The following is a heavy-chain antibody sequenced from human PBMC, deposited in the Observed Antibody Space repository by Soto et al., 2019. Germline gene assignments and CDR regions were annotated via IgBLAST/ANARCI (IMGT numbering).Heavy chain of an antibody. D-gene: IGHD3-22*01. Sequence: SVKVSCKASGYTFTSYYIHWVRQAPVQGLEWMGWINPITGGTNYAPKFQGRVTMTRDTSITTAYMELSRLRSDDTAVYYCARNYYDSSDRDYLDYWGQGTPVTVSS. CDR2: INPITGGT. J-gene: IGHJ4*02. CDR1: GYTFTSYY. CDR3: ARNYYDSSDRDYLDY. V-gene: IGHV1-2*02.